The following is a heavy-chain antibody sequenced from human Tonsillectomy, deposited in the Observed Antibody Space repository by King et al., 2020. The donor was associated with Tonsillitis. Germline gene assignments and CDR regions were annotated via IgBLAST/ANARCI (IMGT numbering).Heavy chain of an antibody. CDR3: AGLLLLDYDDNVSGSGNFDY. CDR2: IYDSGST. CDR1: GGSISGSDYC. V-gene: IGHV4-39*01. D-gene: IGHD4-17*01. Sequence: LQLQESGPGLVKPSATLSLTCTVSGGSISGSDYCWGWIRQSPGKVLEWIGNIYDSGSTSYNPSLKSRVTISVDTSRTQFSVKLSSVTAADTAVYYCAGLLLLDYDDNVSGSGNFDYWGQGTLVTVSS. J-gene: IGHJ4*02.